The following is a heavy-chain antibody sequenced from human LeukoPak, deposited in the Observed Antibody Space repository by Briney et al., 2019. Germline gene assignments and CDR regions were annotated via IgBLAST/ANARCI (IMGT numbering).Heavy chain of an antibody. J-gene: IGHJ4*02. CDR2: ISSSSSYI. D-gene: IGHD3-3*01. CDR1: GFTFSSYS. V-gene: IGHV3-21*01. CDR3: ARGRFLEWLLLELDY. Sequence: SGGSLRLSCAASGFTFSSYSMNWVRQAPGKGLGWVSSISSSSSYIYYADSVKGRFTISRDNAKNSLYLQMNSLRAEDTAVYYCARGRFLEWLLLELDYWGQGTLVTVSS.